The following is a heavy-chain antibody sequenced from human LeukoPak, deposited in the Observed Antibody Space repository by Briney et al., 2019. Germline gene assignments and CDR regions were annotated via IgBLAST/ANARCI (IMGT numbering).Heavy chain of an antibody. CDR1: GFTFSGYA. J-gene: IGHJ4*02. V-gene: IGHV3-64*01. D-gene: IGHD6-19*01. Sequence: PGGSLRLSCAASGFTFSGYAMHWVPQPPGGGREYVSAISSNGGSTYYANSVKGRFTISSDNSKNTLYLQMGSLRAEDMAVYYCARVSVAGIIDYWGQGTLVTVSS. CDR3: ARVSVAGIIDY. CDR2: ISSNGGST.